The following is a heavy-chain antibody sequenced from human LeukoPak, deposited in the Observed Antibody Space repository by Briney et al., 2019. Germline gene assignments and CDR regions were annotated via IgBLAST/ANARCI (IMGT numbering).Heavy chain of an antibody. CDR1: GYTFTGYY. V-gene: IGHV1-2*06. D-gene: IGHD5-18*01. CDR3: ARGRGYSCGYALKTTPEDDY. J-gene: IGHJ4*02. Sequence: ASVKVSCKASGYTFTGYYMHWVRRAPGQGLEWMGRINPNSGGTNYAQEFQGRVTMTRDTSISTAYMELSRLRSDDTAVYYCARGRGYSCGYALKTTPEDDYWGQGTLVTVSS. CDR2: INPNSGGT.